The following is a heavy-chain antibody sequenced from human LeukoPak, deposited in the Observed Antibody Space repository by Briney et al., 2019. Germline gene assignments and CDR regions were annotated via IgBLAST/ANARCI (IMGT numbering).Heavy chain of an antibody. Sequence: KASETLSLTCAVSGGSISSGGYSWSWIRQPPGKGLGWIGYIYHSGSTYYNPSLKSRVTISVDRSKNQFSLKLSSVTAADTAVYYCARGLGAYYYDSSGYFDALDIWGQGTMVTVSS. CDR1: GGSISSGGYS. CDR3: ARGLGAYYYDSSGYFDALDI. CDR2: IYHSGST. J-gene: IGHJ3*02. D-gene: IGHD3-22*01. V-gene: IGHV4-30-2*01.